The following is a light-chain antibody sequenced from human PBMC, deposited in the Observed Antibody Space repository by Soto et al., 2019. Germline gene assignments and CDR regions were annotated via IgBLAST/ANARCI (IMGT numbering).Light chain of an antibody. CDR1: SSDVGGYNY. V-gene: IGLV2-14*03. CDR3: SSYTSTSTLYV. CDR2: DVS. J-gene: IGLJ1*01. Sequence: QSALTQPASVSGSPGQSITIFCTGTSSDVGGYNYVSWYQQHPGKAPKLMIYDVSNRPSGVSNRFSGSKSGYTASLTISGLQAEDEADYYCSSYTSTSTLYVFGSGTKVTVL.